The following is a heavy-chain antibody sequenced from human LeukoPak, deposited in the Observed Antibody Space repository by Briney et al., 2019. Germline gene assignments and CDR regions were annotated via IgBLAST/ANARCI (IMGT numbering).Heavy chain of an antibody. J-gene: IGHJ6*03. CDR2: IYYSGST. Sequence: SETLSLTCTVSGGSISSSSYYWGWIRQPPGKGLEWIGSIYYSGSTYYNPSLKSRVTISVDTSKNQFSLKLSSVTAADTAVYYCARELAYYDFWSGYYTDYYMDVWGKGTTVTVSS. V-gene: IGHV4-39*02. D-gene: IGHD3-3*01. CDR3: ARELAYYDFWSGYYTDYYMDV. CDR1: GGSISSSSYY.